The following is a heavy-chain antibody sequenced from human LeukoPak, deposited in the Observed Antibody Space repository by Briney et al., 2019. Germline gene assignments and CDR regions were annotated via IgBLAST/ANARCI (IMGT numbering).Heavy chain of an antibody. J-gene: IGHJ6*04. CDR2: INWNGGST. Sequence: GGSLRLSCAASGFTFDDYGMSWVRQAPGKGLEWVSSINWNGGSTGYADSVKGRFTISRDNAKNSLYLQMNSLRAEDTALYHCARGWVGGADVWGKGTTVTVSS. V-gene: IGHV3-20*01. CDR1: GFTFDDYG. CDR3: ARGWVGGADV. D-gene: IGHD2-15*01.